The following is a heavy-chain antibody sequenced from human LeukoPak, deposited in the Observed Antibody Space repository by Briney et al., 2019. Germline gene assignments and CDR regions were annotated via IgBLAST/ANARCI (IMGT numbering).Heavy chain of an antibody. J-gene: IGHJ4*02. V-gene: IGHV4-39*01. Sequence: SETLSLTCTVSGVSISSSSYYWGWIRQPPGKGLEWIGSIYYSGSTYYNPSLKSRVTISVDTSKNQFSLKLSSVTAADTAVYYCARQRFLEWFGDWGQGTLVTVSS. CDR2: IYYSGST. D-gene: IGHD3-3*01. CDR1: GVSISSSSYY. CDR3: ARQRFLEWFGD.